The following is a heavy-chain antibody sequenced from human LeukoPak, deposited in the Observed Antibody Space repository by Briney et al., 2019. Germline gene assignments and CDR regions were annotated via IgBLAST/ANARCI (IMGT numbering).Heavy chain of an antibody. J-gene: IGHJ4*02. CDR1: GFTFSYYE. CDR2: IKQDGTEK. CDR3: ANLGPPGRDHYLES. D-gene: IGHD5-24*01. V-gene: IGHV3-7*01. Sequence: GGSLRLSCAASGFTFSYYEMNWVRQAPGKGLEWVANIKQDGTEKYYVDSVKGRFTISRDNAKNSLYLQMNSLRDEDTAVYYCANLGPPGRDHYLESWGQGTLVTVSS.